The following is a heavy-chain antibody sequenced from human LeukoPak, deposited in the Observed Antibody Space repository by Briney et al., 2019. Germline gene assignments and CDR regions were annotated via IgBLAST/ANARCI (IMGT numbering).Heavy chain of an antibody. CDR3: AKDHYYYGSGDLHMDV. CDR2: ISWDGGST. J-gene: IGHJ6*03. Sequence: PGGSLRLSCAASGFTFDDYTMHWVRQAPGKGLEWVSLISWDGGSTYYADSVKGRFTISRDNSKNSLYLQMNSLRTEDTALYYCAKDHYYYGSGDLHMDVWGKGTTVTISS. V-gene: IGHV3-43*01. CDR1: GFTFDDYT. D-gene: IGHD3-10*01.